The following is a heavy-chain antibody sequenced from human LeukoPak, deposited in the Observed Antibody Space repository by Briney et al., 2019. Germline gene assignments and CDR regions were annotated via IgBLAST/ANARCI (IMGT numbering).Heavy chain of an antibody. V-gene: IGHV1-69*01. CDR3: ARERLGYCSSTSCYN. J-gene: IGHJ4*02. CDR2: IIPIFGTA. CDR1: GGTFSSYA. Sequence: GSSVKVSCKSSGGTFSSYAISWVRQAPGPGLEWMGGIIPIFGTANYAQKFQGRVTITADESTSTAYMELSSLRSEDTAVYYCARERLGYCSSTSCYNWGQGTLVTVSS. D-gene: IGHD2-2*01.